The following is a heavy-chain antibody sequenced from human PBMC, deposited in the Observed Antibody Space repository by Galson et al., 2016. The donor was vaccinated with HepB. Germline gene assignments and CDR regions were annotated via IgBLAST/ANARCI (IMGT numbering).Heavy chain of an antibody. CDR3: VGVGRSSRADDF. CDR2: TYYRSKWYN. J-gene: IGHJ4*02. CDR1: GDSVSGTRAA. V-gene: IGHV6-1*01. Sequence: CAISGDSVSGTRAAWNWIRQSPSRGLEWLGRTYYRSKWYNEYAESMRSRITINADTSRNQFSLHLNSVTPEDTAVYYCVGVGRSSRADDFWGQGTLVTVSS. D-gene: IGHD6-6*01.